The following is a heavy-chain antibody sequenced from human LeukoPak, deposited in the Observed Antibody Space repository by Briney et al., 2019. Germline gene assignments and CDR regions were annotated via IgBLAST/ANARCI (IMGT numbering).Heavy chain of an antibody. CDR3: ARAALLWFGELPPTQNWFDP. CDR1: GFTFSSYW. J-gene: IGHJ5*02. CDR2: ISSSGSTI. D-gene: IGHD3-10*01. Sequence: GGSLRLSCAASGFTFSSYWMTWVRQAPGKGLEWVSYISSSGSTIYYADSVKGRFTISRDNAKNSLYLQMNSLRAEDTAVYYCARAALLWFGELPPTQNWFDPWGQGTLVTVSS. V-gene: IGHV3-48*04.